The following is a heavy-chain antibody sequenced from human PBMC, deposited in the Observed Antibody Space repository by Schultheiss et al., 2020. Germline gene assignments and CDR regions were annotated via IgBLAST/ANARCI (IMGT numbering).Heavy chain of an antibody. CDR2: IWYDGSNK. J-gene: IGHJ4*02. CDR1: GFTFSSYW. Sequence: GGSLRLSCAASGFTFSSYWMSWVRQAPGKGLEWVAVIWYDGSNKYYADSVKGRFTISRDKSKNTLYLQMNSLRAEDTAIYYCARGNSGGNEVEVWGQGTLVSVSS. CDR3: ARGNSGGNEVEV. V-gene: IGHV3-33*08. D-gene: IGHD4-23*01.